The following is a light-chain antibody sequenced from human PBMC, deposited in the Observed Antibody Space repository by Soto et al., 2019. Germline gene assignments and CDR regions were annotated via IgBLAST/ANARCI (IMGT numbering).Light chain of an antibody. V-gene: IGKV1-39*01. CDR3: QHSYGTPRT. J-gene: IGKJ1*01. CDR1: QSISTY. Sequence: DIQMTQSPSSLSASVGDRVTITCRASQSISTYLNWYQHKPGKATKVLIYAVSSLQSGVPSRFSGSGSGTDFTLTITSLQPEDSATYYCQHSYGTPRTFGQGTKVEIK. CDR2: AVS.